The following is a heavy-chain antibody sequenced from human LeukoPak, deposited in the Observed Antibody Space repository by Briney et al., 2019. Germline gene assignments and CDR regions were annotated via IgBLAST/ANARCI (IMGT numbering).Heavy chain of an antibody. CDR3: ARLPLPGISVAGTGDYYYGLDV. CDR1: GYSFTSYW. D-gene: IGHD6-19*01. J-gene: IGHJ6*02. Sequence: GESLKISCKGSGYSFTSYWIGWVRQMPGKALDGLGFIYPFDSDTRYSPSFQGQVTISADKSITTAYLQWSSLKAPDTAIYYCARLPLPGISVAGTGDYYYGLDVWGQGTTVTVSS. CDR2: IYPFDSDT. V-gene: IGHV5-51*01.